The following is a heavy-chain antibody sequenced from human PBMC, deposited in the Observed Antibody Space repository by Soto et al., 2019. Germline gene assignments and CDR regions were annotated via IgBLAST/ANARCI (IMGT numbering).Heavy chain of an antibody. D-gene: IGHD1-26*01. CDR1: GFTLNNSA. CDR3: ARAGSYYYYGMDV. Sequence: SVKVSCKASGFTLNNSAMQWVRQARGQRLEWIGWIVVGSGKTNYAQKFQGRVNITWDMSTSTAYMELSSLRSEDTAVYYCARAGSYYYYGMDVWGQGTTVTVSS. V-gene: IGHV1-58*02. J-gene: IGHJ6*02. CDR2: IVVGSGKT.